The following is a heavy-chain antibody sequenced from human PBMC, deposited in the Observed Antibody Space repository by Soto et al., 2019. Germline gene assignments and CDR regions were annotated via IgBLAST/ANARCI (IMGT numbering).Heavy chain of an antibody. D-gene: IGHD2-8*01. CDR2: ISGYNGDT. J-gene: IGHJ6*02. CDR3: AKNGQPPYYYYGLDV. CDR1: GYTFTRYG. V-gene: IGHV1-18*01. Sequence: QGQLVQSGAEVKKPGASVKVSCKASGYTFTRYGISWVRQAPGQGLEWMGWISGYNGDTKYAQKFQGRVTMTIDTSTTTAFMELWSLTSDDTAVYYCAKNGQPPYYYYGLDVWCQGTTVTVSS.